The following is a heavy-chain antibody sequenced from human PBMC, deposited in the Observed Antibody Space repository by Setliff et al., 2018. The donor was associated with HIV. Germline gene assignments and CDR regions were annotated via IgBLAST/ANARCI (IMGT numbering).Heavy chain of an antibody. CDR1: GGSISSYY. Sequence: SETLSLTCTVSGGSISSYYWSWIRQPPGKGLEWIGYIYYSGSTNYNPSLKSRVTISVDTSKNQFSLKLNSLTAADTVVYYCARFSLLYPPPLSSGAFDIWGQGTMVTVSS. D-gene: IGHD2-2*01. CDR2: IYYSGST. J-gene: IGHJ3*02. CDR3: ARFSLLYPPPLSSGAFDI. V-gene: IGHV4-59*08.